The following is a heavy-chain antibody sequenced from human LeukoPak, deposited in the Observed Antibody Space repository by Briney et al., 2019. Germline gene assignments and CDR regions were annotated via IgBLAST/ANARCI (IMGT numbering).Heavy chain of an antibody. CDR1: GFTFSSYE. CDR2: ISSSGSTI. J-gene: IGHJ4*02. Sequence: GGSLRLSCAASGFTFSSYEMNWVRQAPGKGLEWVSYISSSGSTIYYADSVKGRFTVSRDNAKNSLYLQMNSLRAEDTAVYYGARLGYCSGGSCHWGQGTLVTVSS. D-gene: IGHD2-15*01. V-gene: IGHV3-48*03. CDR3: ARLGYCSGGSCH.